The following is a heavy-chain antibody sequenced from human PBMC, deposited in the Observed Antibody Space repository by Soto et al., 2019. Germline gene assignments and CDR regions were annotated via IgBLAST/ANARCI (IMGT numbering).Heavy chain of an antibody. CDR1: GFDFNTYG. J-gene: IGHJ5*02. D-gene: IGHD6-13*01. V-gene: IGHV3-30*18. CDR3: AKDSSVTAAGSGGWFDP. Sequence: QVQLVQSGGGVVQPGRSLRLSCAASGFDFNTYGLHWVRQAPGKGLEWVAGISFDGGNQYYADSVKGLFTIARDKSNNTLYLKMNSLGAEDTATYYCAKDSSVTAAGSGGWFDPWGQGTLVIVSS. CDR2: ISFDGGNQ.